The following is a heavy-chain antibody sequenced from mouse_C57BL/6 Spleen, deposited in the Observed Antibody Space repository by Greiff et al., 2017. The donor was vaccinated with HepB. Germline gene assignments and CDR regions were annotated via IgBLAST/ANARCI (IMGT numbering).Heavy chain of an antibody. V-gene: IGHV1-55*01. CDR1: GYTLPSYG. Sequence: QVQLQQPGVELVSPGAPGRMSCKASGYTLPSYGITGGKRRHGQGLEWIGVIYLGSGSTNYNEKFKSKATLTVDTSSSTAYMQLSSLTSEDSAVYYCARDYGSSYFDYWGQGTTLTVSS. J-gene: IGHJ2*01. CDR2: IYLGSGST. CDR3: ARDYGSSYFDY. D-gene: IGHD1-1*01.